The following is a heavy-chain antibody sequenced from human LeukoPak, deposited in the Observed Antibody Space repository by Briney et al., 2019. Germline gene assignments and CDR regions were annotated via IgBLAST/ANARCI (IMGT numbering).Heavy chain of an antibody. CDR3: ARLISTMTTRNRKPPNWFDP. J-gene: IGHJ5*02. CDR1: GGSISGYY. D-gene: IGHD4-11*01. V-gene: IGHV4-59*08. Sequence: PSETLSLTCSVSGGSISGYYWSWIRQPPGKGLEWIGYIYYSGSTNYNPSLKSRATISVDTSKNQFSLKLSSMTAADTAVYYCARLISTMTTRNRKPPNWFDPWGQGTLVTVSS. CDR2: IYYSGST.